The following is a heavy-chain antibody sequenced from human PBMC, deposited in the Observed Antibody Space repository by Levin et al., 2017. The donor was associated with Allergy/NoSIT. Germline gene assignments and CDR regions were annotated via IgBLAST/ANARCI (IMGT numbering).Heavy chain of an antibody. J-gene: IGHJ4*02. CDR1: GFTFSSYG. Sequence: SCAASGFTFSSYGMHWVRQAPGKGLEWVAVISYDGSNKYYADSVKGRFTISRDNSKNTLYLQMNSLRAEDTAVYYCAKPLDEGFLDYWGQGTLVTVSS. D-gene: IGHD2-15*01. V-gene: IGHV3-30*18. CDR2: ISYDGSNK. CDR3: AKPLDEGFLDY.